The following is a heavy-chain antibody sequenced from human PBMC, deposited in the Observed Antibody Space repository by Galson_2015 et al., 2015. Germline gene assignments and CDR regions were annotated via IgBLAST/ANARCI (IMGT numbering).Heavy chain of an antibody. V-gene: IGHV3-23*01. CDR3: VRDRRYCSGNTCFLDY. D-gene: IGHD2-15*01. CDR1: GFIFSDYA. Sequence: SLRLSCAASGFIFSDYAMSWVRQAPGKGLEWVSSISDNGLKTFYADSVRGRSTISGDNSKNTLYLQMSSLRVDDTAVYYCVRDRRYCSGNTCFLDYWGQGALVTVSS. CDR2: ISDNGLKT. J-gene: IGHJ4*02.